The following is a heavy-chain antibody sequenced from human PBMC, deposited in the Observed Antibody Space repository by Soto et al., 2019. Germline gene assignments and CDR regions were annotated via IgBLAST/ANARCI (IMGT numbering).Heavy chain of an antibody. V-gene: IGHV4-30-4*01. J-gene: IGHJ5*02. D-gene: IGHD6-13*01. CDR1: GGSISSGDYY. CDR3: ARGRPDGSRLDP. Sequence: SETLSLSYTVSGGSISSGDYYWSWIRQPPGKGLEWIGYIYYSGSTYYNPSLKSRVTISVDTSKNQFSLKLSSVTAADTAVYYCARGRPDGSRLDPWGQGTLVTVSS. CDR2: IYYSGST.